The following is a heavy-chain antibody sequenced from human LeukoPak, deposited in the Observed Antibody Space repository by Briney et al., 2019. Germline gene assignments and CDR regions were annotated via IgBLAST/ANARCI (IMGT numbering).Heavy chain of an antibody. CDR1: GFTFGSYA. CDR2: ISYDGNNK. J-gene: IGHJ6*02. V-gene: IGHV3-30*04. D-gene: IGHD3-3*02. Sequence: GGSLRLSCAASGFTFGSYAMYWVRQAPGKGLEWVAVISYDGNNKYYADSVKGRFTISRDNFKNTLYLQMNSLRAEDTAVYYCAKDLAFKANWDYYGMDVWGQGTTVTVSS. CDR3: AKDLAFKANWDYYGMDV.